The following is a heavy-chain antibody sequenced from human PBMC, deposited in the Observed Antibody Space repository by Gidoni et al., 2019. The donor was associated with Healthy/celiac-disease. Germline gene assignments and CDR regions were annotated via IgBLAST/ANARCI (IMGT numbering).Heavy chain of an antibody. CDR3: ARDSHLYSSGWPNWFAP. Sequence: QVQLQESGPGLVKPSGTLSLPCAVSGGSISSSNWWSWVRQPPGKGLEWIGEIYHSGSTNYNPSLKSRVTISVDKSKNQFSLKLSSVTAADTAVYYCARDSHLYSSGWPNWFAPWGQGTLVTVSS. V-gene: IGHV4-4*02. CDR1: GGSISSSNW. D-gene: IGHD6-19*01. CDR2: IYHSGST. J-gene: IGHJ5*02.